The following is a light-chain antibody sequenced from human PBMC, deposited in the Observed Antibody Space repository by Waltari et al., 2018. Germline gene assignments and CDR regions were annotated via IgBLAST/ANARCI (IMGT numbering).Light chain of an antibody. CDR3: AAWDVSLNGLV. CDR1: SSNIGRNT. V-gene: IGLV1-44*01. CDR2: TPN. Sequence: QSVLTQPPSASGPPGQRITISCSGGSSNIGRNTVSWYQQLPGTAPKLLIYTPNQRPSGVPDRFSGSKSGTSASLAISGLQSEDEGNYYCAAWDVSLNGLVFGGGTKLTVL. J-gene: IGLJ3*02.